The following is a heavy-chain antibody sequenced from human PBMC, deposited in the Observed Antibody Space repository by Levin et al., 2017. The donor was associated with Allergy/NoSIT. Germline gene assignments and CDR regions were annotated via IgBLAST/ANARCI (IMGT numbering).Heavy chain of an antibody. Sequence: GGSLRLSCAASGFTFSSYAVHWVRQAQGKGLEWVALISYDGNNIYYADSVKGRFTISRDNSKKTLYLQMNSLRVEDTAVYYCARRHASGSHIFGYWGQGTLVTVSS. CDR3: ARRHASGSHIFGY. CDR2: ISYDGNNI. V-gene: IGHV3-30-3*01. D-gene: IGHD3-10*01. CDR1: GFTFSSYA. J-gene: IGHJ4*02.